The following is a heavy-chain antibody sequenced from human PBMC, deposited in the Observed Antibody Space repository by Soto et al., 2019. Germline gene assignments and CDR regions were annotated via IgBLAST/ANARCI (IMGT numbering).Heavy chain of an antibody. CDR1: GASIINYY. V-gene: IGHV4-4*08. CDR2: VSYTATT. J-gene: IGHJ4*02. CDR3: GRDAGSFDY. D-gene: IGHD3-10*01. Sequence: SETLSLTCTVSGASIINYYWAWIRQSPGGGLESIGYVSYTATTNYTPSLKNRVTISADTSNNQFSLRLNSVTAADTAVYYCGRDAGSFDYWGQGTLVTVSS.